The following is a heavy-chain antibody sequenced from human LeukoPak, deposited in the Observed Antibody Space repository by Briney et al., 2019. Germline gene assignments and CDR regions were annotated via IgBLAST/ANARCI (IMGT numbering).Heavy chain of an antibody. J-gene: IGHJ4*02. CDR2: IYYSGST. D-gene: IGHD2-21*02. Sequence: SETLSLTCTVSGGSISSGGYYWSWIRQHPGKGLEWIGYIYYSGSTNYNPSLKSRVTISVDTSKNQFSLKLSSVTAADTAVYYCARRPCGGDCHLEDYWGQGTLVTVSS. CDR1: GGSISSGGYY. V-gene: IGHV4-31*03. CDR3: ARRPCGGDCHLEDY.